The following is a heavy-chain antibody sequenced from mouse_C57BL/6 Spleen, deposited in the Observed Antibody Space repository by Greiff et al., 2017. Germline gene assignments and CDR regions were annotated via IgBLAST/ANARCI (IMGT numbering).Heavy chain of an antibody. CDR3: ARHGGNYPYSWFAY. J-gene: IGHJ3*01. CDR1: GFTFSSYG. V-gene: IGHV5-6*01. CDR2: ISSGGSYT. D-gene: IGHD1-1*01. Sequence: EVQRVESGGDLVKPGGSLKLSCAASGFTFSSYGMSWVRQTPDKRLEWVATISSGGSYTYYPDSVKGRFTISRDNAKNTLYLQMSSLKSEDTAMYYCARHGGNYPYSWFAYWGQGTLVTVSA.